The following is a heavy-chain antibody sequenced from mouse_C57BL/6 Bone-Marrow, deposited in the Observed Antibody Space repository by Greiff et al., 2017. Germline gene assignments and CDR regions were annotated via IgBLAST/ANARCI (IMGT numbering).Heavy chain of an antibody. V-gene: IGHV1-76*01. CDR3: ARGRGGPGFAY. CDR1: GYTFTDYS. Sequence: QVQLQQSGAELVRPGASVKLSCKASGYTFTDYSINWVKQRPGQGLEWIARIYPGSGNTYYNEKFKGKATLTAEKSSSTAYMQLSSLTSEDCAVYFGARGRGGPGFAYWGQGTLVTVSA. D-gene: IGHD1-1*02. J-gene: IGHJ3*01. CDR2: IYPGSGNT.